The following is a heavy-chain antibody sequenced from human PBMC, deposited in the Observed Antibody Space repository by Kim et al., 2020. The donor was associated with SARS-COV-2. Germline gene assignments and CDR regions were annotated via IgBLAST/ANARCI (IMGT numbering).Heavy chain of an antibody. CDR3: VRAPSI. V-gene: IGHV3-48*04. Sequence: GGSLRLSCEASGFRFSNYCMNWVRQAPGKGLEWVAYINSNSSSMKSAYAVNGRFSFTSDNDNSSLSLQMNMLTPETTAVYYCVRAPSIWGQGTLGSVSS. CDR1: GFRFSNYC. J-gene: IGHJ4*02. D-gene: IGHD2-21*01. CDR2: INSNSSSM.